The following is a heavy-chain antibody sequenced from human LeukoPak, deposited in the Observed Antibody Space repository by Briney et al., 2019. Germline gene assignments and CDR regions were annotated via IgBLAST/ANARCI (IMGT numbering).Heavy chain of an antibody. Sequence: SETLSLTCTVSGASISTNSYYWGWIRQPPGKGLEWIGSIYYSGSTYYNPSLKSRVTISVDTSKNQFSLKLSSVTAADTAVYYCARDGHSYYDILTGYWDNWFDPWGQGTLVTVSS. CDR1: GASISTNSYY. D-gene: IGHD3-9*01. J-gene: IGHJ5*02. CDR3: ARDGHSYYDILTGYWDNWFDP. CDR2: IYYSGST. V-gene: IGHV4-39*07.